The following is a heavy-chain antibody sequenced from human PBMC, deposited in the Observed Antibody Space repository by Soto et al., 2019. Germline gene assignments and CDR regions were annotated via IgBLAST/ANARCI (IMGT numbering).Heavy chain of an antibody. CDR3: ARDGRVGCSSTCCWENYGMDV. V-gene: IGHV1-18*04. J-gene: IGHJ6*02. CDR2: NSAYNGNT. Sequence: ASVKVSCKASGYTFTSYGISWVRQAPGQGLEWMGWNSAYNGNTNYAQKLQGTVTMTTDTSTSTAYMELRSLRSDDTAVYYCARDGRVGCSSTCCWENYGMDVWGQGTTVTVSS. CDR1: GYTFTSYG. D-gene: IGHD2-2*01.